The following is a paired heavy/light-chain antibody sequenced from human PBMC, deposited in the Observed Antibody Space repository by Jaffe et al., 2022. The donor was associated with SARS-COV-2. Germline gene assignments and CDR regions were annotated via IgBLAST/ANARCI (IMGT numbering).Heavy chain of an antibody. Sequence: EVQLLESGGGLVQPGGSLKLSCAASGFTFSSYTMSWVRQAPGKGLEWVSAISGSGRTTYYADSVKGRFTISRDNSKNTLFLQMDSLRAEDTAVYYCAKSRDSVYYYGLDVWGQGTTVTVSS. CDR2: ISGSGRTT. CDR1: GFTFSSYT. J-gene: IGHJ6*02. CDR3: AKSRDSVYYYGLDV. D-gene: IGHD3-10*01. V-gene: IGHV3-23*01.
Light chain of an antibody. Sequence: EIVMTQSPATLSVSPGERATLSCRASLSVGSNLAWYQQKPGQAPRLLIYGASTRATGIPARFSGSGSGTEFTLTISSLQSEDFAVYYCQQYNNWPPGTFGQGTKVEIK. CDR1: LSVGSN. V-gene: IGKV3-15*01. J-gene: IGKJ1*01. CDR2: GAS. CDR3: QQYNNWPPGT.